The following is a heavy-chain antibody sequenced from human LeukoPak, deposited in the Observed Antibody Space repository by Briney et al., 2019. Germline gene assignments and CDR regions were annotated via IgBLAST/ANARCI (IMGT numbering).Heavy chain of an antibody. CDR1: GGSISSYY. V-gene: IGHV4-59*08. CDR3: ARRIVSVPAIQEGNWLDP. Sequence: SETLSLTCTVSGGSISSYYWTWIRQPPGKGLGLEWTGYIYYSGGTNYNPSLKSRVTISIDTSKNQVSLKLSSVTAADTAVYYCARRIVSVPAIQEGNWLDPWGQGTLVTVSS. D-gene: IGHD2-21*02. CDR2: IYYSGGT. J-gene: IGHJ5*02.